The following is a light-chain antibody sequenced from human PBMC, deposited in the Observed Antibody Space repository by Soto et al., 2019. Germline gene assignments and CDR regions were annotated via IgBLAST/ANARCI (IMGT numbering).Light chain of an antibody. V-gene: IGKV1-5*03. CDR1: RTVSNW. CDR3: QQYNSYALT. J-gene: IGKJ5*01. CDR2: RAS. Sequence: DIQMTQSPSTLSASVGDRVTITCRASRTVSNWLAWYQHKPGRAPRLLISRASILESGVPSRFSGSGFGTEFTLTIDSLQPDDFGTYYCQQYNSYALTFGQGTRLEIK.